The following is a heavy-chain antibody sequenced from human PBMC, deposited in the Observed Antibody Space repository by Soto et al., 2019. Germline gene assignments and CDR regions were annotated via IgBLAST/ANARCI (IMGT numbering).Heavy chain of an antibody. CDR3: ATFKGRQRVHY. V-gene: IGHV1-8*01. J-gene: IGHJ4*02. CDR1: GYTFTSYD. Sequence: GASVKVSCKASGYTFTSYDINRVRQATGQGLEGLGWMNPNSGKTGYAQKFKGRVTMTRNTSISKAYMELGSLRCEVTAVYCCATFKGRQRVHYCGQLTQGTFS. D-gene: IGHD6-6*01. CDR2: MNPNSGKT.